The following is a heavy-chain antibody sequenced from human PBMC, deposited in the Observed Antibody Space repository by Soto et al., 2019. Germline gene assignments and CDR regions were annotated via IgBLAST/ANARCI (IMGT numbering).Heavy chain of an antibody. V-gene: IGHV4-61*01. CDR3: AASAPPATNYYYAMDV. CDR2: FYDSGST. CDR1: GGSVSSGSFY. Sequence: ATLSLTCTVSGGSVSSGSFYWSWIRRPPGKGLEWIGYFYDSGSTNYNPSLRSRVTMSVDTSKNQFSLKLSSVTAADTAVYYCAASAPPATNYYYAMDVWGQGTTVTVSS. J-gene: IGHJ6*02. D-gene: IGHD5-12*01.